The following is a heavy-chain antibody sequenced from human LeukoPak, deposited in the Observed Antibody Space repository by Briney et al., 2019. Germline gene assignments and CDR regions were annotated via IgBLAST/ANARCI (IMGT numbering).Heavy chain of an antibody. CDR3: AREIYSSGLSRWFDP. J-gene: IGHJ5*02. D-gene: IGHD6-19*01. V-gene: IGHV4-59*11. CDR2: IDNNSGST. CDR1: GGSMRSHY. Sequence: SETLSLTCSVSGGSMRSHYWSWIRQPPGKELEWIGNIDNNSGSTNYNPSLKSPVIISVDTSKNQVSLKLSSVTAADTAVYYCAREIYSSGLSRWFDPWGQGTLVTVSS.